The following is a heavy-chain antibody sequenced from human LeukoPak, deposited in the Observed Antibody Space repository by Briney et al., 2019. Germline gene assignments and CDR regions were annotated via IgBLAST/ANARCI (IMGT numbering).Heavy chain of an antibody. J-gene: IGHJ4*02. CDR1: GFTFSSYA. V-gene: IGHV3-23*01. CDR2: ISGSGGST. CDR3: ARDPTYCSSTSCHSGY. Sequence: PGGSLRLSCAASGFTFSSYAMSWVRQAPGKGLEWVSAISGSGGSTYYADSVKGRFTISRDNSKNTLYLQMNSLRAEDTAVYYCARDPTYCSSTSCHSGYWGRGTLVTVSS. D-gene: IGHD2-2*01.